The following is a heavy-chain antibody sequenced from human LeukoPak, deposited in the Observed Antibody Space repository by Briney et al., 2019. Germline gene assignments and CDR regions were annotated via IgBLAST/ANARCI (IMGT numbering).Heavy chain of an antibody. J-gene: IGHJ4*02. CDR2: ISGSGGST. CDR3: ANYRQSITAAGNSREFADY. CDR1: GFIFSSSA. V-gene: IGHV3-23*01. Sequence: PGGSLRLSCAASGFIFSSSAMAWVRQAPGKGLQWVSSISGSGGSTYYADSVKGRFTISRDNSKNTLYLQMNSLRAEDTAVYYCANYRQSITAAGNSREFADYWGQGTLVTVSS. D-gene: IGHD6-13*01.